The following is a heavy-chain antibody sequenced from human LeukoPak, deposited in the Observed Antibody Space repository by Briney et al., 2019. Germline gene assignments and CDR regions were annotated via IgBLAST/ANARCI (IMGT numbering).Heavy chain of an antibody. J-gene: IGHJ3*02. CDR3: ARYCSSTSCYEYTFDI. CDR1: GGTFSGYY. V-gene: IGHV4-34*01. D-gene: IGHD2-2*01. CDR2: INHSGSN. Sequence: SSETLSLTCAVYGGTFSGYYWSWIRQPPGKGLEWIGEINHSGSNNYNPSLKCRVTISVDTSKNQFSLKLSSVTAADTAVYYCARYCSSTSCYEYTFDIWGQGTMVTVSS.